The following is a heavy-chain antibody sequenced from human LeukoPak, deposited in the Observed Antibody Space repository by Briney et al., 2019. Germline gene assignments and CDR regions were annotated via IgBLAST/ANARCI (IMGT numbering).Heavy chain of an antibody. CDR3: ARGSADYSIAVAGNWFDP. CDR2: ISYDGSNK. CDR1: GFTFSSYG. D-gene: IGHD6-19*01. Sequence: QPGRSLRLSCAASGFTFSSYGMHWVRQAPGKGLEWVAVISYDGSNKYYADSVKGRFTISRDNAKNSLYLQMNSLRAEDTAVYYCARGSADYSIAVAGNWFDPWGQGTLVTVSS. J-gene: IGHJ5*02. V-gene: IGHV3-30*03.